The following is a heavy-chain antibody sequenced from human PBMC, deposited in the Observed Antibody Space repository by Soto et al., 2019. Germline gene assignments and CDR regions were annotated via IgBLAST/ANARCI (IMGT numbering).Heavy chain of an antibody. CDR3: ARIGLGTTCYSPSDVAFDV. D-gene: IGHD2-2*02. Sequence: SGPTLVNPTQTLTLTCTFSGFSLSMSGVGVGWIRQPPGKALEWLARIDWDDNKHYSTSLKTRLTISKDTSKNQVVLRMTNMGPVDTATYYCARIGLGTTCYSPSDVAFDVWGQGTMVTVSS. V-gene: IGHV2-70*11. J-gene: IGHJ3*01. CDR1: GFSLSMSGVG. CDR2: IDWDDNK.